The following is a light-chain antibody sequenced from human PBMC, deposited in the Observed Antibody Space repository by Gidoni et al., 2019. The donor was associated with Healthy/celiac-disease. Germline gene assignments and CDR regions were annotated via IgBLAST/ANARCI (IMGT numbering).Light chain of an antibody. V-gene: IGKV1-39*01. CDR1: QSISSY. J-gene: IGKJ2*04. Sequence: IQMTQSPSSLSASVGDRVTITCRASQSISSYLNWYQQKPGKAPKLLIYAASSLQSGVPSRFSGSGSGTDFTLTISSLQPEDFATYYCQQSYSTPPEGSFXQXTKLEIK. CDR3: QQSYSTPPEGS. CDR2: AAS.